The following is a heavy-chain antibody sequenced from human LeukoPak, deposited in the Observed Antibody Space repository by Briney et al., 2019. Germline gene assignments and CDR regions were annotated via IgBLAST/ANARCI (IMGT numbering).Heavy chain of an antibody. V-gene: IGHV1-46*01. CDR2: INPSGGST. J-gene: IGHJ6*03. D-gene: IGHD2-15*01. CDR1: GYTFTSYY. Sequence: GASVTVSCKASGYTFTSYYMHWVRQAPGQGLEWMGIINPSGGSTSYAQKFQGRVTMTRDMSTSTVYMELSSLRSDDTAVYYCARVGLCSGGSCYYYTDVWGKGTTVTISS. CDR3: ARVGLCSGGSCYYYTDV.